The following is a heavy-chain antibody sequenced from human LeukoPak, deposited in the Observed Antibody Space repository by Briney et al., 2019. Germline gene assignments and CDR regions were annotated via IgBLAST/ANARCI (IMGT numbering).Heavy chain of an antibody. CDR1: GFTFDDYA. CDR2: ISWNSGSI. D-gene: IGHD1-7*01. CDR3: AKGELELRGALFDY. J-gene: IGHJ4*02. Sequence: GGSLRLSCAASGFTFDDYAMHWVRQAPGKGLEWVSGISWNSGSIGYADSVKGRFTISRDNAKNSLYLQMNSLRAEDMALYYCAKGELELRGALFDYWGQGTLVTVSS. V-gene: IGHV3-9*03.